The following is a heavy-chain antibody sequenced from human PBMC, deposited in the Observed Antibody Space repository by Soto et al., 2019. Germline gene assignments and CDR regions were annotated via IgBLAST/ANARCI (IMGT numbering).Heavy chain of an antibody. J-gene: IGHJ4*02. Sequence: QVQLVESGGGLVKPGGSLRLSCAASGFTFSDYYMSWIRQAPGKGLEWVSYISSSSSYTNYADSVKGRFTISRDNAKNSLYLQMNSLRAEDTAVYYCASDRGSSSWYVPYYFDYWGQGTLVTVSS. CDR2: ISSSSSYT. D-gene: IGHD6-13*01. CDR3: ASDRGSSSWYVPYYFDY. CDR1: GFTFSDYY. V-gene: IGHV3-11*06.